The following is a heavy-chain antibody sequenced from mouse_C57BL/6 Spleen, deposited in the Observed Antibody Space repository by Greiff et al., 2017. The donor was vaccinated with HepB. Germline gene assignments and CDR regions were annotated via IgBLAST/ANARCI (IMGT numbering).Heavy chain of an antibody. CDR2: ISYDGSN. CDR1: GYSITSGYY. CDR3: ARSYDGYCDY. V-gene: IGHV3-6*01. J-gene: IGHJ2*01. Sequence: DVQLQESGPGLVKPSQSLSLTCSVTGYSITSGYYWNWIRQFPGNKLEWMGYISYDGSNNYNPSLKNRISITRDTSKNQFFLKLNSVTTEDTATYYCARSYDGYCDYWGQGTTLTVSS. D-gene: IGHD2-3*01.